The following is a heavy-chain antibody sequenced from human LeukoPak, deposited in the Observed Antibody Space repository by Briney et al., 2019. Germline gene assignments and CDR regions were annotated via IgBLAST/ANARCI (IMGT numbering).Heavy chain of an antibody. CDR3: ASLPLGIAAAGTDY. CDR2: IIPILGIA. Sequence: ASVKVSCKASGGTFSRYTISWVRQAPGQGLEWMGRIIPILGIANYAQKFQGRVTITADKSTSTAYMELSSLRSEDTAVYYCASLPLGIAAAGTDYWGQGTLVTVSS. V-gene: IGHV1-69*02. D-gene: IGHD6-13*01. CDR1: GGTFSRYT. J-gene: IGHJ4*02.